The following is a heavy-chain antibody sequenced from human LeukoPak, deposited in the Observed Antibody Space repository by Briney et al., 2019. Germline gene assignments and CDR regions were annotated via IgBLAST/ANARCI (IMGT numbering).Heavy chain of an antibody. CDR3: ARDLLDSSGFNY. D-gene: IGHD3-22*01. V-gene: IGHV1-69*04. Sequence: SVKVSCKASGGTFSSYAISWVRQAPGQGLEWMGRIIPILGIANYAQKFQGRVTITADKSTSTAYMELSSLRSEDTAVYYCARDLLDSSGFNYWGQGTLVTVSS. CDR1: GGTFSSYA. J-gene: IGHJ4*02. CDR2: IIPILGIA.